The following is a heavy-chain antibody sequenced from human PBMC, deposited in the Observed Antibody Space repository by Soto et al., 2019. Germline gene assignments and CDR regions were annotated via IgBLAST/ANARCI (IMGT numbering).Heavy chain of an antibody. D-gene: IGHD2-15*01. J-gene: IGHJ3*02. CDR3: ARDLTCSRLRHAFAI. CDR2: ISSSSSYI. CDR1: GFTFSSYS. V-gene: IGHV3-21*01. Sequence: PGGSLRLSCAASGFTFSSYSMNWVRQAPGKGLEWVSSISSSSSYIYYADSVKGRFTISRDNAKNSLYLQMNSLRAEDTAVYYCARDLTCSRLRHAFAIWGQGTMVTVSS.